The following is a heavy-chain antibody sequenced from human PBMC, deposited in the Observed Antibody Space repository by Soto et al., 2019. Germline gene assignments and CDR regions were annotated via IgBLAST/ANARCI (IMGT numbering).Heavy chain of an antibody. V-gene: IGHV1-69*13. CDR3: AGSLRFFLAGMDV. CDR1: GGTFSSYA. J-gene: IGHJ6*02. D-gene: IGHD3-3*01. Sequence: SVKVSCKASGGTFSSYAISWVRQAPGQGLEWMGEIIPISGAANYAHKFQGRVTIAADVSASTAYMELSSLRSEDTAVYYCAGSLRFFLAGMDVWGQGTTVTVSS. CDR2: IIPISGAA.